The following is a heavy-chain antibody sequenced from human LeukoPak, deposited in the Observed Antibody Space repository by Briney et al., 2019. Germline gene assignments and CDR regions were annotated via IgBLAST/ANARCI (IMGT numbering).Heavy chain of an antibody. CDR3: ARYYDRTDALDI. CDR1: GYTFTGYY. J-gene: IGHJ3*02. D-gene: IGHD3-22*01. V-gene: IGHV1-2*02. Sequence: ASVNVSCKASGYTFTGYYIHWVRQAPGQGLEWMGWINPNSGGTHYAQKFQGRVTMTRDTSISTAYMELSRLRSHDTTVYYCARYYDRTDALDIWGQGTMVTVSS. CDR2: INPNSGGT.